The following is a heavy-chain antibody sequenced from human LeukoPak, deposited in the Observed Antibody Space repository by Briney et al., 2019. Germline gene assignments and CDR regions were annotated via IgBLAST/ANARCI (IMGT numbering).Heavy chain of an antibody. CDR1: GFTFSTYW. V-gene: IGHV3-73*01. Sequence: GGSLRLSCAASGFTFSTYWMHWVRQASGKGLEWVGRIRSKADNYATAYAASVQGRCTISRDDSKSTAYLQLNSLKTEDTAVYYCTQSNYWGQGALVTVSS. CDR2: IRSKADNYAT. J-gene: IGHJ4*02. CDR3: TQSNY.